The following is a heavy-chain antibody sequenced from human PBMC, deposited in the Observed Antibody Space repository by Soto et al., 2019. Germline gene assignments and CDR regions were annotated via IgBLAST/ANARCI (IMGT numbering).Heavy chain of an antibody. CDR1: GFTFNNYA. V-gene: IGHV3-23*01. CDR3: AGAVAGYYYGMDV. D-gene: IGHD6-19*01. Sequence: WGSLRLSCAPSGFTFNNYAMIWVRQAPGKGLEWVSAISDNGGSTYYADSVKGRFTISRDNSKNTLDVQMNGLRAEDTAVYYCAGAVAGYYYGMDVWGQGTTVTVSS. J-gene: IGHJ6*01. CDR2: ISDNGGST.